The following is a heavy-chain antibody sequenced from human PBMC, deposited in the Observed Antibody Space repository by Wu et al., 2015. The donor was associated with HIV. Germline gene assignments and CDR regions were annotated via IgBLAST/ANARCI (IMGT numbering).Heavy chain of an antibody. CDR1: GGTFTSYA. D-gene: IGHD3-16*01. CDR2: ISPISETP. V-gene: IGHV1-69*05. J-gene: IGHJ5*02. Sequence: QVHLVQSGAEVKKSGSSVKVSCKASGGTFTSYAFSWVRQAPGQGFEWMGGISPISETPNYAQKFQGRVTLTRDTSISTAYMELSSLRPDDTAVFYCTRGPSTTAKEVGGYWLDPWGQGTLVTVSA. CDR3: TRGPSTTAKEVGGYWLDP.